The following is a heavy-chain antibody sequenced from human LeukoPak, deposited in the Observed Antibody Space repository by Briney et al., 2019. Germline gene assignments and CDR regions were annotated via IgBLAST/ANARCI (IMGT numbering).Heavy chain of an antibody. V-gene: IGHV4-38-2*02. CDR1: GYSISSGYY. J-gene: IGHJ5*02. CDR3: ARDRIQLWPNWFDP. D-gene: IGHD5-18*01. CDR2: INHNGST. Sequence: SETLSLTCTVSGYSISSGYYWGWIRQPPGKGREWIGSINHNGSTYYNPSLKSRVTISVDTSKNQFSLKLSSVTAADTAVYYCARDRIQLWPNWFDPWGQGTLVTVSS.